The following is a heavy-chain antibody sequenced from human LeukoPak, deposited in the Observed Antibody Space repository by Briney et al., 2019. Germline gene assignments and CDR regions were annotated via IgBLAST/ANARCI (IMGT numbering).Heavy chain of an antibody. CDR1: GYTFTCYY. V-gene: IGHV1-2*02. Sequence: GASVKVSCKASGYTFTCYYMHWVRQAPGQGLEWMGWINPNSGGTNYAQKFQGRVTMTRDTSISTAYMDLSTLRSADTAVYYCVSRIAVAGPQPLHAFDIWGQGTMVTVSS. D-gene: IGHD6-19*01. CDR2: INPNSGGT. CDR3: VSRIAVAGPQPLHAFDI. J-gene: IGHJ3*02.